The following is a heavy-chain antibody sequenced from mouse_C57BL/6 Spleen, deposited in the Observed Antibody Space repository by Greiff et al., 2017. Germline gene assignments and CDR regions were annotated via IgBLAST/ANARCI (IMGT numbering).Heavy chain of an antibody. V-gene: IGHV1-39*01. CDR2: INPNYGTT. Sequence: VQLQQSGPELVKPGASVKISCKASGYSFTDYNMNWVKQSNGKSLEWIGVINPNYGTTSYNQKFKAKATLTVDQSSSTAYMQLNSLTSEDSAVYYCARENYGSSYVWFAYWGQGTLVTVSA. CDR1: GYSFTDYN. J-gene: IGHJ3*01. D-gene: IGHD1-1*01. CDR3: ARENYGSSYVWFAY.